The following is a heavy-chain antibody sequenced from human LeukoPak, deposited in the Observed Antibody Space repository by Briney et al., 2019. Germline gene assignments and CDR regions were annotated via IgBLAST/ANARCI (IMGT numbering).Heavy chain of an antibody. CDR1: GGTFSSYA. J-gene: IGHJ4*02. Sequence: SVKVSCKASGGTFSSYAISWVRQAPGQGLEWMGGIIPIFGTANYAQKFQGRVTIVRDTSASTAYMDLSSLTSEDTALYYCARGQWVGTTQAYYLEYWGQGTLVAVSS. CDR3: ARGQWVGTTQAYYLEY. V-gene: IGHV1-69*05. CDR2: IIPIFGTA. D-gene: IGHD1-26*01.